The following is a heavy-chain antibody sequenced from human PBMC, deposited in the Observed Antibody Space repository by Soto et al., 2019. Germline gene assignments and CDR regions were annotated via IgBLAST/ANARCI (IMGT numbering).Heavy chain of an antibody. Sequence: SGPTLVNPTQTLTLTCTFSGFSLSTSGMCVSWIRQPPGKALEWLALIDWDDDKYYSTSLKTRLTISKDTSKNQVVLTMTNMDPVDTATYYCARIPRGADRYYYGMDVCGQRTTVTVSS. CDR1: GFSLSTSGMC. J-gene: IGHJ6*02. V-gene: IGHV2-70*01. D-gene: IGHD6-6*01. CDR3: ARIPRGADRYYYGMDV. CDR2: IDWDDDK.